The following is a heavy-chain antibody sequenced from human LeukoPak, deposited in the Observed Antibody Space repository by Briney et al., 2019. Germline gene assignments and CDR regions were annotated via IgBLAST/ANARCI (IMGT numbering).Heavy chain of an antibody. CDR2: ISPDGKIE. CDR1: GFTFTTFG. J-gene: IGHJ4*02. CDR3: AKINNDDDY. V-gene: IGHV3-30*18. D-gene: IGHD1/OR15-1a*01. Sequence: GSLRLSCAASGFTFTTFGIHWVRQAPGKGLEWVAAISPDGKIEYYTDSVKGRFTVSRDNSKNMIYLQMNSLRGEDSAVCSCAKINNDDDYWGQGALVTVSS.